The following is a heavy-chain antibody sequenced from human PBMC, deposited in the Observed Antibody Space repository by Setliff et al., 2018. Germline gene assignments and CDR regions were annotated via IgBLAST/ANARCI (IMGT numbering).Heavy chain of an antibody. CDR1: GFTFSTYR. J-gene: IGHJ4*02. CDR2: IWGDGGTK. CDR3: ARSESCGATNCSPFDY. Sequence: GGSLRLSCAASGFTFSTYRMHWVRQAPGKGLEWVAVIWGDGGTKYHADSVKGRFTISRDNSKNTLYLQMNSLRAEDTAVYYCARSESCGATNCSPFDYWGQGTLVTVSS. D-gene: IGHD2-2*01. V-gene: IGHV3-33*08.